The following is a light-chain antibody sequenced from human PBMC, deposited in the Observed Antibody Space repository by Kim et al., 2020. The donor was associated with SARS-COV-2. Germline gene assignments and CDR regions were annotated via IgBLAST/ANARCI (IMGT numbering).Light chain of an antibody. CDR3: QAWDSSTAYV. J-gene: IGLJ3*02. Sequence: SYELTQPPSVSVSPGQTASITCSGDKLGDKYACWYQQKPGQYPVLVIYQDSKRPSGIPERFSGSNSGNTATLTISGTQAMDEADYYCQAWDSSTAYVFGGGTQLTVL. CDR1: KLGDKY. V-gene: IGLV3-1*01. CDR2: QDS.